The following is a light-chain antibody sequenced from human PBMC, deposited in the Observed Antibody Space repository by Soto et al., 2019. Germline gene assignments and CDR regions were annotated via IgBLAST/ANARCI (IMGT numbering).Light chain of an antibody. J-gene: IGKJ2*01. CDR3: QQYGSSSYT. CDR1: QSVSSSY. Sequence: EIVLTQSPGTLSLSPGERATLSCRASQSVSSSYLAWYQQKPGQAPRLLIYGASSRATGIPDRFSGSGSGTDFTLTISRLEPEDCAGYYCQQYGSSSYTFGPGTKREIK. CDR2: GAS. V-gene: IGKV3-20*01.